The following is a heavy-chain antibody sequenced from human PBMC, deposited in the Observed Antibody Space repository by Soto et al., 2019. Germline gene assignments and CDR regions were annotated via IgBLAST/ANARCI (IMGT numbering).Heavy chain of an antibody. J-gene: IGHJ6*02. CDR2: VSPTFRTS. D-gene: IGHD3-10*01. CDR3: ATVLYYGSGSYSPSSIDF. V-gene: IGHV1-69*01. CDR1: GVSFNNNG. Sequence: QVQLVQSGAEVKKPGSSVKVSCKTSGVSFNNNGIGWVRQAPGHGLEWMGGVSPTFRTSNYAGKLQGRISITADATTGTVNMELTSITSEDTAQSYCATVLYYGSGSYSPSSIDFSGPGTKVTI.